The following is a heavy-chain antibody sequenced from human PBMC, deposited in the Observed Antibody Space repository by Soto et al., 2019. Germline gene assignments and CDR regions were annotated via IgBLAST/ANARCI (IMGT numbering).Heavy chain of an antibody. CDR1: GYTFTGYY. V-gene: IGHV1-2*02. D-gene: IGHD6-13*01. CDR2: INPNSGGT. J-gene: IGHJ4*02. CDR3: ARDSHIYGIAAAGTTDFDY. Sequence: QVQLVQSGAEVKKPGASVKVSCKASGYTFTGYYMHWVRQAPGQGLEWMGWINPNSGGTNYAQKFQGRVTMTRDTSISTAYMDLSRLRSDDTAVYYCARDSHIYGIAAAGTTDFDYWGQGTLVTVSS.